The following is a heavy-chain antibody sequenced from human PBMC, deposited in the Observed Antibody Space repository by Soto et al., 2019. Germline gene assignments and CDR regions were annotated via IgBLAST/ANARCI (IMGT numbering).Heavy chain of an antibody. V-gene: IGHV1-2*04. Sequence: GSSVKVSGRASGYTCTGYYMHWVRQAPGQGLEWMGWINPNSGGTNYAQKFQGWVTMTRDTSISTAYMELSRLRSDDTAVYYCARGSCSSTSCYKGGDYYYYGMDVWGQGTPVTVSS. CDR2: INPNSGGT. D-gene: IGHD2-2*02. CDR1: GYTCTGYY. J-gene: IGHJ6*02. CDR3: ARGSCSSTSCYKGGDYYYYGMDV.